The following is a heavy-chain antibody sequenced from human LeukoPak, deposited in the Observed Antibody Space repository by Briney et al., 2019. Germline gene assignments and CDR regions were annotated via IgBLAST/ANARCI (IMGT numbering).Heavy chain of an antibody. J-gene: IGHJ4*02. Sequence: GGSLRLSCAVSGITLSNYGMSWVRQAPGKELEWVAGISDSGGRTNYADSVKGRFTISRDNPKNTLYLQMNSLRAEDTAVYFCAKRGVVIRVILVGFHKEAYYFDSWGQGALVTVSS. D-gene: IGHD3-22*01. CDR1: GITLSNYG. V-gene: IGHV3-23*01. CDR3: AKRGVVIRVILVGFHKEAYYFDS. CDR2: ISDSGGRT.